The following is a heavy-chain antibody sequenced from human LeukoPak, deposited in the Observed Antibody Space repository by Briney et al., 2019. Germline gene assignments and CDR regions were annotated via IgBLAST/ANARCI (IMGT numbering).Heavy chain of an antibody. J-gene: IGHJ4*02. CDR2: ISRSSSYI. Sequence: GGSLRLSCAASGFTFSSYTMNWVRQAPGKGLEWVSSISRSSSYIYYADSVKGRFIISRDNAKNSLFLQMNSLRAEDTALYYCAKDYGDYFLYYFDYWGQGTLVTVSS. V-gene: IGHV3-21*04. CDR1: GFTFSSYT. D-gene: IGHD2/OR15-2a*01. CDR3: AKDYGDYFLYYFDY.